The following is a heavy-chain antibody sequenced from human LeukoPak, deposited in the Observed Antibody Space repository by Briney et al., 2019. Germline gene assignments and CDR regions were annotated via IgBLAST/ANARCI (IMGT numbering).Heavy chain of an antibody. V-gene: IGHV1-18*01. CDR1: GYTFTSYG. CDR3: ARVGLRGLYYYYYMDV. CDR2: ISAYNGNT. Sequence: ASVKVSCKASGYTFTSYGISWVRQAPGQGLEWMGWISAYNGNTNYAQKLQGRVTMTTDTSTSTAYMELRSLSSDDTAVYYCARVGLRGLYYYYYMDVWGKGTTVTVSS. J-gene: IGHJ6*03. D-gene: IGHD4-23*01.